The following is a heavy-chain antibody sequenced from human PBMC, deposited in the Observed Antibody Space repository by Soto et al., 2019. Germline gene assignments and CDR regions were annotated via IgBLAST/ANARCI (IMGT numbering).Heavy chain of an antibody. CDR2: LYSGGST. Sequence: EVQLVESGGGLVQPGGSLRLSCAASGFTVSSNYMSWVRQAPGKGLEWVSVLYSGGSTDFADYVKDRFSISRDNSKNPLHLQMNSLRAEDTAVYYCAREGRPWGQGTLVTVSS. CDR1: GFTVSSNY. V-gene: IGHV3-66*01. J-gene: IGHJ5*02. D-gene: IGHD2-15*01. CDR3: AREGRP.